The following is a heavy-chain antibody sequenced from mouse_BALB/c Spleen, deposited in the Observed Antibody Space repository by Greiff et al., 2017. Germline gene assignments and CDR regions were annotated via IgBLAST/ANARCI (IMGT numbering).Heavy chain of an antibody. CDR1: GFTFSNYW. CDR2: IRLKSNNYAT. V-gene: IGHV6-6*02. Sequence: EVQLQESGGGLVQPGGSMKLSCVASGFTFSNYWMNWVRQSPEKGLEWVAEIRLKSNNYATHYAESVKGRFTISRDDSKSSVYLQMNNLRAEDTGIYYCTRPDYYGSSYYFDYWGQGTTLTVSS. D-gene: IGHD1-1*01. CDR3: TRPDYYGSSYYFDY. J-gene: IGHJ2*01.